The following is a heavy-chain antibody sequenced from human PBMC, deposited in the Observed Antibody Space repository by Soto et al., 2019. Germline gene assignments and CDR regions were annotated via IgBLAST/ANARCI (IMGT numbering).Heavy chain of an antibody. CDR2: ISGSGGST. CDR1: GFTFSSYA. CDR3: AKVFGTRQFSYYYYYGMDV. V-gene: IGHV3-23*01. J-gene: IGHJ6*02. D-gene: IGHD1-1*01. Sequence: EVQLLESGGGLVQPGGSLRLSCAASGFTFSSYAMSWVRQAPGKGLEWVSAISGSGGSTYYADSVKGRFTISRDNSKHALYLRMNRLRAEDTAVYYCAKVFGTRQFSYYYYYGMDVWGQGTTVTVSS.